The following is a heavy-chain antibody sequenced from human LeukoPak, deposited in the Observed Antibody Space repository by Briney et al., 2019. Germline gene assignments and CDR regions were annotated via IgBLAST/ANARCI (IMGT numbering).Heavy chain of an antibody. CDR1: GYTFTSYG. V-gene: IGHV1-18*01. Sequence: ASVKVSCKASGYTFTSYGISWVRQAPGQGLEWMGWISAYNGNTNYAQKLQGRVTMTTDTSTSTAYMELRSLRSDDTAVYYCASGGVVGPSTYWFYNLWGRGTRVTVSP. CDR3: ASGGVVGPSTYWFYNL. CDR2: ISAYNGNT. D-gene: IGHD1-26*01. J-gene: IGHJ2*01.